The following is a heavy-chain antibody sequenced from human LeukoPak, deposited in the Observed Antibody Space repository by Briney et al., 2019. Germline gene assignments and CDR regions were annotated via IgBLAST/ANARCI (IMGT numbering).Heavy chain of an antibody. D-gene: IGHD2/OR15-2a*01. J-gene: IGHJ4*02. CDR1: GFTFTDYY. CDR2: IGPHSSAT. V-gene: IGHV1-2*02. Sequence: GASVKVSCKSSGFTFTDYYIHWVRQAPGQGLEWMGYIGPHSSATSSSQEFQGRVTMTRDTSMSTAYMELTRLTSDDTAVYYCAREGNGLLSKDFDYWGQGTLVTVSS. CDR3: AREGNGLLSKDFDY.